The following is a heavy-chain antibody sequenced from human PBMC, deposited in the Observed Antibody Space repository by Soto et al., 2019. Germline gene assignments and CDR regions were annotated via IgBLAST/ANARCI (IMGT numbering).Heavy chain of an antibody. J-gene: IGHJ3*02. V-gene: IGHV1-2*02. CDR3: ARQPITISGGAFDI. D-gene: IGHD3-3*01. CDR1: GYTFTGYY. Sequence: ASVKVSCKASGYTFTGYYMHWVRQAPGQGLEWMGWINPNSGGTNYAQKFQGRVTMTRDTSISTAYMELSRLRSDDTAVYYCARQPITISGGAFDIWGQGTMVTV. CDR2: INPNSGGT.